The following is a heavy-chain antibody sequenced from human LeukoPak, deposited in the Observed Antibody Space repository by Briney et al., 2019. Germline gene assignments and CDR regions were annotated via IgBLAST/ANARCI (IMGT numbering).Heavy chain of an antibody. D-gene: IGHD3-3*01. V-gene: IGHV3-53*05. CDR2: IYSGGST. Sequence: GGSLRLSCAASGFTVSSNYMSWVRQAPGKGLEWVSVIYSGGSTYYADSVKGRFTISRDNSKNTLYLQMNSLRAEDTAVYYCARDEYYDFWSGYYTPPDYWGQGTLVTVSS. J-gene: IGHJ4*02. CDR1: GFTVSSNY. CDR3: ARDEYYDFWSGYYTPPDY.